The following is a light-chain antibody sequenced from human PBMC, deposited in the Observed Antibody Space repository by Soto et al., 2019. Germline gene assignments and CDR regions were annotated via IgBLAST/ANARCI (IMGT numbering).Light chain of an antibody. CDR3: LLSYSDGRM. CDR2: DTS. V-gene: IGLV7-46*01. J-gene: IGLJ3*02. Sequence: QTVVTQEPSLTVSPGGTVTLTCGSSPGPVTSGHYPYWFQQKPGQAPRTVLYDTSNRHSWTPARFSGSLLGGKAALTLSGAQPEDEAVYYCLLSYSDGRMFGGGTKLTVL. CDR1: PGPVTSGHY.